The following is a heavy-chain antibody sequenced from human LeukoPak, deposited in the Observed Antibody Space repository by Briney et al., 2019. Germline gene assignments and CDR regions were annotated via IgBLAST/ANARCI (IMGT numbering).Heavy chain of an antibody. CDR3: ATSTIFGVVII. V-gene: IGHV4-31*03. D-gene: IGHD3-3*01. J-gene: IGHJ4*02. CDR2: IYYSGST. CDR1: GGSISSGGYY. Sequence: SETLSLTCTVSGGSISSGGYYWSWIRQHPGKGLEWIGYIYYSGSTYYNPSLKSRVTISVDTSKNQFSLKLSSVTAADTAVYYCATSTIFGVVIIWGQGTLVTVSS.